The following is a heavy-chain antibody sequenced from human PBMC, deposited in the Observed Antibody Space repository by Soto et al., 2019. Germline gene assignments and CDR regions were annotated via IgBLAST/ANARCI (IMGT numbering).Heavy chain of an antibody. J-gene: IGHJ4*02. V-gene: IGHV3-23*01. CDR3: ARRGSGSYYDY. CDR1: GFTFSSYA. Sequence: VQLLESGGGLVQPGGSLRLSCAASGFTFSSYAMRWVRQAPVKGLEGVSAISGSGGSTYYADSVKGRFTISRDNSENTLYLQMNSLRAEDTAVYYCARRGSGSYYDYWGQGTLVTVSS. CDR2: ISGSGGST. D-gene: IGHD1-26*01.